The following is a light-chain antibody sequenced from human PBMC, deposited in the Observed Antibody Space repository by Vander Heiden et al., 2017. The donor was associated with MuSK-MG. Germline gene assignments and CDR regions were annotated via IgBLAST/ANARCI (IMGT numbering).Light chain of an antibody. Sequence: EVVLTQSPATLSVSPGESATLSCRASHDLSNNLAWYQQKPGQAPRLLIYGAWTRATGVPARFSGGGSVTEFTLTISTVQSEDFAVYYCHQYFGSPLYTFGQGTRMEIK. CDR3: HQYFGSPLYT. J-gene: IGKJ2*01. CDR2: GAW. CDR1: HDLSNN. V-gene: IGKV3-15*01.